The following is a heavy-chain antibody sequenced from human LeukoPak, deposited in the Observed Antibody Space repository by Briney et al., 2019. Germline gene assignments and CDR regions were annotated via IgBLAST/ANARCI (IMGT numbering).Heavy chain of an antibody. J-gene: IGHJ4*02. CDR3: ARVNSSSWYWGYYFDY. D-gene: IGHD6-13*01. Sequence: GGSLTLSCAASGFTFSSYAMHWVRQAPGKGLEWVAVISYDGSNKYYADSVKGRFTISRDNSKNTLYLQMNSLRAEDTAVYYCARVNSSSWYWGYYFDYWGQGTLVTVSS. CDR1: GFTFSSYA. CDR2: ISYDGSNK. V-gene: IGHV3-30-3*01.